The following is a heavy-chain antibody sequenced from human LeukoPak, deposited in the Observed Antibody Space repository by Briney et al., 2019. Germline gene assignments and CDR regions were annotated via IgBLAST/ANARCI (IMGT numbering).Heavy chain of an antibody. J-gene: IGHJ4*02. V-gene: IGHV3-23*01. CDR2: ISGSGGST. CDR1: GFTFSSYA. CDR3: AKCSSGSYSIDY. D-gene: IGHD1-26*01. Sequence: GRSLRLSCAASGFTFSSYAMSWVRQAPGKGLEWVSAISGSGGSTYYADSVKGRFTISRDNSKNTLYLQMNSLRAEDTAVYYCAKCSSGSYSIDYWGQGTLVTVSS.